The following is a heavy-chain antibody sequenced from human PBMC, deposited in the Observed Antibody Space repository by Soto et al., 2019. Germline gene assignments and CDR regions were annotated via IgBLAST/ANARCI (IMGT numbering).Heavy chain of an antibody. CDR3: AALNGLSSSSGPFDY. V-gene: IGHV1-58*01. CDR1: AFTFTSSV. J-gene: IGHJ4*02. Sequence: SVKVSCKASAFTFTSSVVQWFRQARGQRLEWIGWIVVGSGNTNYAQKFQERVTITRDMSTSTAYMELSSLRSEDTAVYYCAALNGLSSSSGPFDYWGQGTLVTVSS. D-gene: IGHD6-6*01. CDR2: IVVGSGNT.